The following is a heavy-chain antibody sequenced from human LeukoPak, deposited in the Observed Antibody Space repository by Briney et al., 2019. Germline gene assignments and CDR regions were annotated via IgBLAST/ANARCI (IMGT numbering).Heavy chain of an antibody. Sequence: PSQTLSLTCTVSGGSISSGGYYWSWIRQHPGKGLEWIGYIYYSGSTYYNPSLKSRVTISVDTSKNQFSLKVRSVTAADTAVYYCARPTMGGYFDYWGQGTLVTVSS. V-gene: IGHV4-31*03. J-gene: IGHJ4*02. CDR3: ARPTMGGYFDY. D-gene: IGHD3-16*01. CDR1: GGSISSGGYY. CDR2: IYYSGST.